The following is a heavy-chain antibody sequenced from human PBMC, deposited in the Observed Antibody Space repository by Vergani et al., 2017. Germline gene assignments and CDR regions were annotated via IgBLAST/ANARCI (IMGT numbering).Heavy chain of an antibody. V-gene: IGHV4-61*02. CDR2: IYITGST. CDR1: GGSISSASYY. Sequence: QVQLQESGPGLVKPSQTLSLACTVSGGSISSASYYWSWIRQPAGKGLEWIGRIYITGSTDYNPSLKSRVTILVDTSKNQFSLKLTSVTAADTAVYYCATGAGHFDIWGQGTLVTVSS. D-gene: IGHD7-27*01. CDR3: ATGAGHFDI. J-gene: IGHJ4*02.